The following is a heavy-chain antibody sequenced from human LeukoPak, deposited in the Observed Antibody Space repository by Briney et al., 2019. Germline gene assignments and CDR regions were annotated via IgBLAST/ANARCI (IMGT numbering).Heavy chain of an antibody. J-gene: IGHJ4*02. D-gene: IGHD3-3*01. Sequence: SETLSLTCTVSGGSISSSSYYWGWIRQPPGKGLEWIGSIYYSGSTYYNPSLKSRVTISVDTSKSQFSLRLTSVTAADTAVYYCARHVRFLEWLSSYYFDYWGQGTLVTVSS. CDR3: ARHVRFLEWLSSYYFDY. CDR1: GGSISSSSYY. CDR2: IYYSGST. V-gene: IGHV4-39*01.